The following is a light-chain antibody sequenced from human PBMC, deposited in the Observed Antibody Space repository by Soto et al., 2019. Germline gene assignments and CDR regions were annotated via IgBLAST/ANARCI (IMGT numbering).Light chain of an antibody. J-gene: IGKJ1*01. Sequence: EIVLTQSPGTLSLSPGERATLFCRASQTITTSQLAWYQQKPGQAPRVLIFGASNRATGIPDKFSGSGSGTDVTLANSRLEPEDFAIYYCQQYAGSPRTFGQGNKVEVK. CDR1: QTITTSQ. CDR2: GAS. V-gene: IGKV3-20*01. CDR3: QQYAGSPRT.